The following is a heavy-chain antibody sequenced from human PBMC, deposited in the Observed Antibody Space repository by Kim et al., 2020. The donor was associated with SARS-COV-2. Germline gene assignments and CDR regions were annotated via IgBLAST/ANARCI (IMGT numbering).Heavy chain of an antibody. Sequence: GGSLRLSCVASGFTLSNYWMHWVRQVPGKGLVWVSRINRDGSTTHYADSVEGRFTISRDNAKNTLYLQMNSLRPEDTAVYYCARDFDYDSALWGQGTLVTVFS. D-gene: IGHD3-10*01. CDR1: GFTLSNYW. V-gene: IGHV3-74*01. CDR2: INRDGSTT. CDR3: ARDFDYDSAL. J-gene: IGHJ4*02.